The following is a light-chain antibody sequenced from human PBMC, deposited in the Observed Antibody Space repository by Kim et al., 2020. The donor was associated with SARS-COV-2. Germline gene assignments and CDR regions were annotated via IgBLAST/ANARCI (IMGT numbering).Light chain of an antibody. J-gene: IGKJ4*01. Sequence: EIVLTQSPATLTLSPGERASLSCRASQSVGSHLAWYQQKPGQAPRLLLSDASNRATGIPARVTGSGSGTDFTLTISSLEPEDFAVYYCQQRSNWPLTFGGGTKLEIK. CDR3: QQRSNWPLT. V-gene: IGKV3-11*01. CDR1: QSVGSH. CDR2: DAS.